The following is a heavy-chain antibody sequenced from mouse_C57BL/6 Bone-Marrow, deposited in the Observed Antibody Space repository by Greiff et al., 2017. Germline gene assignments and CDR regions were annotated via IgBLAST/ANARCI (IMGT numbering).Heavy chain of an antibody. CDR1: GYTFTSYW. V-gene: IGHV1-59*01. Sequence: QVQLKQPGAELVRPGTSVKLSCKASGYTFTSYWLHWVKQRPGQGLEWIGVIDPSDSYTNYNQKFKGKATLTVDTSSSTAYMQLSSLTSEDAAVYYCARGCHRIDYGGQGTTLTVSS. D-gene: IGHD6-1*01. CDR2: IDPSDSYT. CDR3: ARGCHRIDY. J-gene: IGHJ2*01.